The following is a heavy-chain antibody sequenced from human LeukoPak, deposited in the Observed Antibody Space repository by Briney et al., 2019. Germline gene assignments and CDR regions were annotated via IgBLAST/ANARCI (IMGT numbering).Heavy chain of an antibody. Sequence: AGSLPVPLAASGFTFSSYLLHWVRQAPGKGLEWVANIKQDGSEKYYVDSVKGRFTISRDNAKKSLYLQMNSLRAEDTAVYYCARETEMAKLAYWGQGTLVTVSS. CDR1: GFTFSSYL. J-gene: IGHJ4*01. CDR3: ARETEMAKLAY. CDR2: IKQDGSEK. D-gene: IGHD5-24*01. V-gene: IGHV3-7*04.